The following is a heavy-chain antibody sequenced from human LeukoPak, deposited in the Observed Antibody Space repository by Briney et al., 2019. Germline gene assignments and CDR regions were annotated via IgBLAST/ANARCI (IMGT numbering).Heavy chain of an antibody. CDR2: INSDGSST. J-gene: IGHJ3*02. V-gene: IGHV3-74*01. Sequence: GGSLRLSCAASGFTFSTYWMHWVRQAPGTGLVWVSRINSDGSSTTYADSVKGRFTISRDNAKNTLSLQMNSLRAEDTAVYYCTGQQLDAFDIWGPGTMVTVSS. CDR1: GFTFSTYW. CDR3: TGQQLDAFDI. D-gene: IGHD6-13*01.